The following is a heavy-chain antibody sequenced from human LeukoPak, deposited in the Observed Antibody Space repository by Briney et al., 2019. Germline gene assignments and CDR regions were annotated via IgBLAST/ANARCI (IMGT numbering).Heavy chain of an antibody. V-gene: IGHV1-18*01. D-gene: IGHD1-26*01. J-gene: IGHJ4*02. CDR1: GYTFTSYG. Sequence: ASVKVSCKASGYTFTSYGISWVRQAPGQGLEWMGWISAYNGNTNYAQKLQGRVTMTTDTSTSTAYMELRSLRFDDTAVYYCAREIVGALSYYFDYWGQGTLVTVSS. CDR3: AREIVGALSYYFDY. CDR2: ISAYNGNT.